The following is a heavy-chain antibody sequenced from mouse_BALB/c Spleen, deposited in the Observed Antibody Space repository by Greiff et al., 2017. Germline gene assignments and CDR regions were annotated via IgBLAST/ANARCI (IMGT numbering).Heavy chain of an antibody. Sequence: QVQLQQSGAELMKPGASVKISCKATGYTFSSYWIEWVKQRPGHGLEWIGEILPGSGSTNYNEKFKGKATFTADTSSNTAYMQLSSLTSEDSAVYDCARKTIYGSRGWFAYWGQGTLVTVSA. J-gene: IGHJ3*01. CDR3: ARKTIYGSRGWFAY. CDR1: GYTFSSYW. V-gene: IGHV1-9*01. D-gene: IGHD1-1*01. CDR2: ILPGSGST.